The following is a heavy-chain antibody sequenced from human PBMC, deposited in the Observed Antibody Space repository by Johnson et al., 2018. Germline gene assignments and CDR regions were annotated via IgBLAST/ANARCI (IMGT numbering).Heavy chain of an antibody. V-gene: IGHV1-46*01. CDR1: GYTFTSYY. D-gene: IGHD1-7*01. Sequence: QVQLVQSGAEVKKPGASVKVSCKASGYTFTSYYMHWVRQAPGQGLEWMGIINPSGGSTSYAQKFQGRVTMTRDTSTSTVYMELSSLSSEDTAVYYCAREPANYDYYYYYMDVWGKGTTVTVSS. J-gene: IGHJ6*03. CDR2: INPSGGST. CDR3: AREPANYDYYYYYMDV.